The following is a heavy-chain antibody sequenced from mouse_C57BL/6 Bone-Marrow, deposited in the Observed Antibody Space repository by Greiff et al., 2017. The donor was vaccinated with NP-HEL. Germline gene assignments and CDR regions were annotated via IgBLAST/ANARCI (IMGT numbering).Heavy chain of an antibody. J-gene: IGHJ4*01. CDR1: GFTFSDYG. Sequence: EVQRVESGGGLVKPGGSLKLSCAASGFTFSDYGMHWVRQGPEKGLEWVAYISSGSSTIYYADTVKGRSTITRDNANNTLFLQMTRLRSEDTAMYYCAGRDYFYAMGCWGQGTSVTVSS. CDR3: AGRDYFYAMGC. D-gene: IGHD1-1*01. V-gene: IGHV5-17*01. CDR2: ISSGSSTI.